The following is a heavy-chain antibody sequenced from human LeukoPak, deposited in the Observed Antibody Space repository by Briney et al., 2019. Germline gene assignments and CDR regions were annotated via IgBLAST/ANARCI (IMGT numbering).Heavy chain of an antibody. V-gene: IGHV1-2*02. CDR3: ARISAAGTFGVSDY. Sequence: GASVKVSCKASGYTFTGYYMHWVRQAPGQGLEWMGWINPNSGGTNYAQKFQGRVTMTRDTSISTAYMELSRLRSDDTAVYCCARISAAGTFGVSDYWGQGTLVTVSS. CDR1: GYTFTGYY. J-gene: IGHJ4*02. CDR2: INPNSGGT. D-gene: IGHD6-13*01.